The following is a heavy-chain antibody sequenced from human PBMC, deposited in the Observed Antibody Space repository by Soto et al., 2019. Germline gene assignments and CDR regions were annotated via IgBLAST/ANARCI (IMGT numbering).Heavy chain of an antibody. Sequence: ASVKVSCKASGYTFTSYAMHWVRQAPGQRLEWMGWINAGNGNTKYSQKFQGRVTITRDTSASTAYMELSSLRSEDTAVYYCARWRGGAGYDYDYYYGMDVWGQGTTVTVSS. CDR3: ARWRGGAGYDYDYYYGMDV. CDR2: INAGNGNT. D-gene: IGHD5-12*01. J-gene: IGHJ6*02. CDR1: GYTFTSYA. V-gene: IGHV1-3*01.